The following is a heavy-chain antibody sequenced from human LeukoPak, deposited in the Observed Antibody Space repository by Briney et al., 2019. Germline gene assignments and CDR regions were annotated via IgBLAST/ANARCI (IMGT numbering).Heavy chain of an antibody. V-gene: IGHV3-74*01. CDR3: VRDMFGGRDY. J-gene: IGHJ4*02. CDR1: GFAFSSYW. CDR2: INEAGSAT. D-gene: IGHD3-10*02. Sequence: GGSLRLSCAASGFAFSSYWMHWVRQVPGKGLAWVSRINEAGSATSDADSVKGRFTISRDDAKNALYLQMNSLRAEDTAVYYCVRDMFGGRDYWGQGTLVTVSS.